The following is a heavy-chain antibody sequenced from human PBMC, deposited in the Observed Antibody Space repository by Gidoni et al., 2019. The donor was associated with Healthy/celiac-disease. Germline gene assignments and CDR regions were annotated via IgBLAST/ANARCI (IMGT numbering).Heavy chain of an antibody. J-gene: IGHJ2*01. CDR1: GYSISSGYY. Sequence: QVQLQESGPGLVKPSETLSLTCAVSGYSISSGYYWGWIRPPPGKGLEWIGSIYHSGSTYYNPSLKSRVTISVDTSKNQFSLKLSSVTAADTAVYYCARDPPKTYIVRGNDYGDYNPTPRYWYFDLWGRGTLVTVSS. D-gene: IGHD4-17*01. CDR2: IYHSGST. V-gene: IGHV4-38-2*02. CDR3: ARDPPKTYIVRGNDYGDYNPTPRYWYFDL.